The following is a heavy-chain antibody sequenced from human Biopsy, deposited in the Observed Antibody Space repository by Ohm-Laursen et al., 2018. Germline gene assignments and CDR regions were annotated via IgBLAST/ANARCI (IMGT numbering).Heavy chain of an antibody. Sequence: SDTLSLTCIVSGAFMNNYYWTWIRQPPGKGLEWIGRVHPGGTTNYNPSLESRLALSGDTSKNQFSLQLNSVTAADTAIYYCAREKNDCGVHYYLDYWGQGTLVTVSS. CDR2: VHPGGTT. CDR1: GAFMNNYY. J-gene: IGHJ4*02. D-gene: IGHD4-17*01. CDR3: AREKNDCGVHYYLDY. V-gene: IGHV4-4*07.